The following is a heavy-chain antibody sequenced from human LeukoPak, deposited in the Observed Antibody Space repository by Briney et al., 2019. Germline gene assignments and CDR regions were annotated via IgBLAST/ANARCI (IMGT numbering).Heavy chain of an antibody. Sequence: SETLSLTCTVSGGSISSGGYYWSWIRHHPGKGLEWTGYIYYSGSTYYNPSLKSRVTISVDTSKNQFSLKLSSVTAADTAVYYCARTITMVRGVIPYFDYWGQGTLVTVSS. D-gene: IGHD3-10*01. V-gene: IGHV4-31*03. CDR3: ARTITMVRGVIPYFDY. CDR2: IYYSGST. J-gene: IGHJ4*02. CDR1: GGSISSGGYY.